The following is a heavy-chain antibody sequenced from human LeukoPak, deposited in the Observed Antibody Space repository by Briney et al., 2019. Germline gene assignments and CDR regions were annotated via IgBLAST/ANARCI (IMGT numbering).Heavy chain of an antibody. CDR2: INSGGST. Sequence: GGSLRLSCAASGFXVRTSYMSWVRQAPGKGLEWVSVINSGGSTYYADSVKGRFTISRDKSENTVDLQMNSLRAEDTAVYYCAREWRSVARLDYYSGMDVWGQGTTVTVSS. V-gene: IGHV3-53*01. D-gene: IGHD2-15*01. CDR3: AREWRSVARLDYYSGMDV. J-gene: IGHJ6*02. CDR1: GFXVRTSY.